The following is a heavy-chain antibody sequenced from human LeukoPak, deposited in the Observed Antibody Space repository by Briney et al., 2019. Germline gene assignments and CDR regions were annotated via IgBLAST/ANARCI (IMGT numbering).Heavy chain of an antibody. CDR3: ARDVTMVRGVTTYYMDV. D-gene: IGHD3-10*01. CDR2: ITTSGTPT. Sequence: GGSLRLSCTASGFTFSDYSMNWVRQAPGKGLEWVSYITTSGTPTYYTDSVKGRFTISRDDAKNSLYLQMNSQRAEDMAVYYCARDVTMVRGVTTYYMDVWGKGTTVTVSS. CDR1: GFTFSDYS. V-gene: IGHV3-48*01. J-gene: IGHJ6*03.